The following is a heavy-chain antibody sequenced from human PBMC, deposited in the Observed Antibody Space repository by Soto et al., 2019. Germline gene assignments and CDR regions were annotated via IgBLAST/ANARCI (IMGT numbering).Heavy chain of an antibody. J-gene: IGHJ1*01. D-gene: IGHD6-19*01. CDR1: EFTFSNYA. V-gene: IGHV3-23*01. CDR2: ISYGGGTT. CDR3: AKGVPGIAVAGTGYFQH. Sequence: PGGSLRLSCAVSEFTFSNYAMSWFLQAPGKGLEWVSAISYGGGTTYYADSVKGRFTISRDNSKNTLYLQMNSLRAEDTAVYYCAKGVPGIAVAGTGYFQHWGQGT.